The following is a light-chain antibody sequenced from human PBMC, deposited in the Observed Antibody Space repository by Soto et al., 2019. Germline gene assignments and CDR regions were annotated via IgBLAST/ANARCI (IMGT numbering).Light chain of an antibody. Sequence: EIVLTQSPATLSLSPGERATLSCRASQSVSSYLAWYQQKPGQAPRLLIYDASNRATGIPARFSGSGSGTDFTLAISSLEPEDFAVYYCQQRSNWPPVTFGGGTKGDIK. J-gene: IGKJ4*01. CDR1: QSVSSY. CDR3: QQRSNWPPVT. CDR2: DAS. V-gene: IGKV3-11*01.